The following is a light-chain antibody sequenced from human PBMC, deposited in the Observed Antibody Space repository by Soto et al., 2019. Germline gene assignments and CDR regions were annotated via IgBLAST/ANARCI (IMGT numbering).Light chain of an antibody. J-gene: IGLJ1*01. V-gene: IGLV2-14*01. CDR2: DVS. CDR3: SSYTSSSTPV. CDR1: SSDVGGYNY. Sequence: QSVLTHPASLSGSPGQSITISCTGTSSDVGGYNYVSWYQQHPGKAPKLMIHDVSNRPSGVSNRFSGSKSGNTASLTISGLRAEDEADYYCSSYTSSSTPVFGTGPRSPS.